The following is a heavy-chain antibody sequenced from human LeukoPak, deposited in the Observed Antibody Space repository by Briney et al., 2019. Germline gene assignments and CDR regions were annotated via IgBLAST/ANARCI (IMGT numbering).Heavy chain of an antibody. CDR3: AREGGAITMVRGIYYYYGMDV. J-gene: IGHJ6*02. V-gene: IGHV1-2*02. CDR1: GYTFTGYY. Sequence: ASVKVSCKASGYTFTGYYMHWVRQAPGQGLEWMGWINPNSGGTNYAQKLQGRVTMTTDTSTSTAYMELRSLRSDDTAVYYCAREGGAITMVRGIYYYYGMDVWGQGTTVTVSS. CDR2: INPNSGGT. D-gene: IGHD3-10*01.